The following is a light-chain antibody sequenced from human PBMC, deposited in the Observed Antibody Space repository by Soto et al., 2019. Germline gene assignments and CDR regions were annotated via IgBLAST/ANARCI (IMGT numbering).Light chain of an antibody. V-gene: IGLV3-21*04. CDR3: QVWDSSSDHAL. CDR1: NIGSKS. CDR2: YDS. J-gene: IGLJ3*02. Sequence: SYELTQPPSVSVAPGKTARITCGGNNIGSKSVHWYQQKPGQAPVLVIYYDSDRPSGIPERFSGSNSWNTATLTISRVEAGDEADYYCQVWDSSSDHALFGGGTKVTVL.